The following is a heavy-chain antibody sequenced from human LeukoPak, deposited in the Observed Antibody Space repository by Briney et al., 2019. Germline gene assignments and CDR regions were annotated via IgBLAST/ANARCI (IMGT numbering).Heavy chain of an antibody. V-gene: IGHV3-9*01. J-gene: IGHJ6*02. D-gene: IGHD1-26*01. CDR3: AKHISGSYSNMGHYYGMDV. CDR1: GFIFHDHA. CDR2: ISWDSGSI. Sequence: GGSLRLSCAGSGFIFHDHAMHWVRQAPGKGLEWVSGISWDSGSIGYADSVKGRFTISRDNAKNSLFLQMDSLRGDDTALYYCAKHISGSYSNMGHYYGMDVWGQGTPVNVSS.